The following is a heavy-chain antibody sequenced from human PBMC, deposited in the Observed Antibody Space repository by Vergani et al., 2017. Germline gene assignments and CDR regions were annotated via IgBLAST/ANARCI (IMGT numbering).Heavy chain of an antibody. V-gene: IGHV3-30*02. CDR1: GFTFSSYG. Sequence: QVQLVESGGGVVQPGGSLRLSCAASGFTFSSYGMHWVRQAPGKGLEWVAFIRYDGSNKYYADSVKGRFTISRDNSKKPLYLQMNSLRAEDTAVYYCANTTPVEWSYYDYYYMDVWGKGTTVTVSS. CDR2: IRYDGSNK. J-gene: IGHJ6*03. D-gene: IGHD3-3*01. CDR3: ANTTPVEWSYYDYYYMDV.